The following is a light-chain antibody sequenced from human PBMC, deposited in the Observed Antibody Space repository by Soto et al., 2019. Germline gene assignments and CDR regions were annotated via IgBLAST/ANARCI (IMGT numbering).Light chain of an antibody. J-gene: IGLJ1*01. CDR2: DVS. V-gene: IGLV2-11*01. CDR1: SSDVGGYNY. Sequence: QSALTQPRSVSGSPGQSVTISCAGTSSDVGGYNYVSWYQQRPDKAPKVMIYDVSERPSGVPDRFSGSKSGNTASLTISGLQAEDEADYYCCSYAGTYTPVYVFGTGTKLTVL. CDR3: CSYAGTYTPVYV.